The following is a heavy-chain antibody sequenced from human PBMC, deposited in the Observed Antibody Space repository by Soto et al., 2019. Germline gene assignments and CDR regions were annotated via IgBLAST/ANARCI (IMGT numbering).Heavy chain of an antibody. CDR1: GYTFTGYY. J-gene: IGHJ1*01. CDR3: ARSGRGLYDILPGQTPSPHFQH. V-gene: IGHV1-2*04. D-gene: IGHD3-9*01. Sequence: ASVKVSCKASGYTFTGYYMHWVRQAPGQGLEWMGWINPNSGGTNYAQKFQGWVTMTRDTSISTAYMELSRLRSDDTAVYYCARSGRGLYDILPGQTPSPHFQHWGQGTLVTFSS. CDR2: INPNSGGT.